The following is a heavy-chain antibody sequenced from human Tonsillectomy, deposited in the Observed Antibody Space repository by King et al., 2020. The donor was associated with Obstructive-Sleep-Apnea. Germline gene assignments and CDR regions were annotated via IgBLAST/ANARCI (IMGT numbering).Heavy chain of an antibody. J-gene: IGHJ4*02. CDR3: ARGPTRFYFDY. CDR1: GGSTSNYY. CDR2: IYYSGRT. Sequence: QLQESGPGLVKPSETLSLTCTVSGGSTSNYYWSWIRQPPGKGLEWIGYIYYSGRTNYNPSLKSRVTISVDTSRNQFSLNLTSVTAADTAVYYCARGPTRFYFDYWGQGTLVTVSA. V-gene: IGHV4-59*01.